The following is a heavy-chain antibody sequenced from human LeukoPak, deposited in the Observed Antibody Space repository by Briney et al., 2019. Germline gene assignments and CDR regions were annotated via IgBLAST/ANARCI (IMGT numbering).Heavy chain of an antibody. CDR1: GYTFISYG. CDR2: ISAYSGNT. CDR3: ARRAGYSGYEYYFDY. Sequence: GASVKVSCKASGYTFISYGISWVRQAPGQGLEWMGWISAYSGNTNYAQKLQGRVTMTTDTSTNTAYMELRSLRSDDTAVYYCARRAGYSGYEYYFDYWGQGTLVTVSS. V-gene: IGHV1-18*01. D-gene: IGHD5-12*01. J-gene: IGHJ4*02.